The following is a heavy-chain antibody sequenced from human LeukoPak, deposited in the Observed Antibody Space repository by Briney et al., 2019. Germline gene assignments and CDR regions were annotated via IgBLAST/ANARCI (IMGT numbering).Heavy chain of an antibody. V-gene: IGHV3-48*04. CDR2: ISSSGTSR. CDR1: GFIFSSHG. J-gene: IGHJ6*04. CDR3: AELGITMIGGV. D-gene: IGHD3-10*02. Sequence: GGSLRLSCAASGFIFSSHGMNWVRQAPGKGLEWVSYISSSGTSRYYADSVKGRFTISRDNAKNSLYLQMNSLRAEDTAVYYCAELGITMIGGVWGKGTTVTISS.